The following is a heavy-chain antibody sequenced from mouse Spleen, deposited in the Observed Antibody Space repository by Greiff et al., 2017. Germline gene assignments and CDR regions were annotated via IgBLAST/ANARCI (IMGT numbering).Heavy chain of an antibody. Sequence: QVQLQQPGAELVRPGTSVKLSCKASGYTFTSYWMHWVKQRPGQGLEWIGVIDPSDSYTNYNQKFKGKATLTVDTSSSTAYMQLSSLTSEDSAVYYCARYDYDDYWGRGTTLTVSS. CDR1: GYTFTSYW. V-gene: IGHV1-59*01. D-gene: IGHD2-4*01. J-gene: IGHJ2*01. CDR2: IDPSDSYT. CDR3: ARYDYDDY.